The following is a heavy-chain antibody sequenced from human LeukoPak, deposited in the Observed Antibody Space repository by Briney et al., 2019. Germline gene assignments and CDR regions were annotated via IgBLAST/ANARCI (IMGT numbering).Heavy chain of an antibody. J-gene: IGHJ4*02. CDR1: GYTFTIYS. CDR2: ISAYNGNT. V-gene: IGHV1-18*01. D-gene: IGHD3-16*02. Sequence: ASVKVSCKASGYTFTIYSISWVRQAPGQGLEWMGWISAYNGNTNYAQKLQGRVTMTTDTSTSTAYMELRSLRSDDTAVYYCARDLPTYDYVWGSYRHLDYWGQGTLVTVSS. CDR3: ARDLPTYDYVWGSYRHLDY.